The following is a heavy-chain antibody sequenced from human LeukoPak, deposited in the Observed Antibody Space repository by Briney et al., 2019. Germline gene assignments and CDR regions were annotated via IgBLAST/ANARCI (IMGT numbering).Heavy chain of an antibody. CDR3: ARDRYILTGYYYFDY. CDR1: GFTFSNYG. J-gene: IGHJ4*02. D-gene: IGHD3-9*01. Sequence: PGGSLRLSCAASGFTFSNYGMHWVRQAPGKGLEWVAVIWYDGSNKYYADSVKGRFTISRDNSKNTLYLQMNSLRAEDTAVYYCARDRYILTGYYYFDYWGQGTLVTVSS. V-gene: IGHV3-33*01. CDR2: IWYDGSNK.